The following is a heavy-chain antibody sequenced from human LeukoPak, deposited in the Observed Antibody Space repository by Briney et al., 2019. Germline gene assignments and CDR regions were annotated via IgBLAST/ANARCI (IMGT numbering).Heavy chain of an antibody. V-gene: IGHV4-30-4*01. CDR2: IYYSGST. J-gene: IGHJ3*02. D-gene: IGHD6-13*01. CDR1: GGSISSGDYY. CDR3: ARVGSAAAAFDI. Sequence: SETLSLTCTVSGGSISSGDYYWSWIRQPPGKGLEWIGYIYYSGSTYYNPSLKSRVTISVDTSKNQFSLKLSSVTAADTAVYYCARVGSAAAAFDIWGQGTMVTVSS.